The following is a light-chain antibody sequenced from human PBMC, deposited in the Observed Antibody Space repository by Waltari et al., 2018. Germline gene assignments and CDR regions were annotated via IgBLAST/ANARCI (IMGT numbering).Light chain of an antibody. V-gene: IGLV2-14*03. Sequence: QSALTQPASVSGSPGQSITISCTGTATDIGGYNYVSWYQQHPGKAPKLVIFDVSSRPSWISYLFSAPKFGNTASLTISGLQPDDEADYYCCSFTSSSTWVFGGGTKLTVL. CDR1: ATDIGGYNY. J-gene: IGLJ3*02. CDR2: DVS. CDR3: CSFTSSSTWV.